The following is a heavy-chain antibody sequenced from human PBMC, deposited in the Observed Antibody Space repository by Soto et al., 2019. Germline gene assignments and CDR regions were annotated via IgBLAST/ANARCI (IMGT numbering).Heavy chain of an antibody. Sequence: QVQLVESGGGVVQPGRSLRLSCAASGFTFSSSAMHWVRQAPGKGLAWVAFISYDGSNEYYADSVKGRFTISRDNSKNTLYLQMNSLRAEDTAVYYCAKSTRRSYYYGMDVWGQGTTVTVSS. V-gene: IGHV3-30*18. CDR3: AKSTRRSYYYGMDV. CDR1: GFTFSSSA. CDR2: ISYDGSNE. J-gene: IGHJ6*02.